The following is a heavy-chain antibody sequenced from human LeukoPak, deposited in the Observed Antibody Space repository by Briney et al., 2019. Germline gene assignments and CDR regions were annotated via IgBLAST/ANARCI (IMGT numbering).Heavy chain of an antibody. CDR1: GFTFSRYW. CDR2: IKPDGSQE. CDR3: VRVGFSDEGFDH. V-gene: IGHV3-7*01. D-gene: IGHD2-21*01. J-gene: IGHJ4*02. Sequence: GRSLRLSCAGSGFTFSRYWMTWVRQAPGKGLEWMANIKPDGSQENYVDSAKGRFTISRDNAKESLFLQMNSLRDEDTAVYYCVRVGFSDEGFDHWGQGTLVTVSS.